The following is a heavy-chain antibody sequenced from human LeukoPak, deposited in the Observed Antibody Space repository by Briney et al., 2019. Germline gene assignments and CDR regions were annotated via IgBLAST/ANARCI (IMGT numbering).Heavy chain of an antibody. D-gene: IGHD4/OR15-4a*01. J-gene: IGHJ4*02. V-gene: IGHV4-39*01. CDR2: IYYSGST. Sequence: GWIRHPPGKGLDWIGIIYYSGSTYYNPSLKSRVTISMDTSKKELSLKLSSVTAGDTAIYYCARYIARLTTNYWGQGTLVTVSS. CDR3: ARYIARLTTNY.